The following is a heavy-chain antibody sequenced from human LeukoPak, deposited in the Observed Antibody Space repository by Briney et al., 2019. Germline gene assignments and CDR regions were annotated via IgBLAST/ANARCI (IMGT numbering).Heavy chain of an antibody. Sequence: GGSLTLSCAASGFTLSSFAMSWVRQAPGKGLEWVSAISDCGHKYHADSVKGRFTISRDSSKNPLFLQMNRLRPEDAAVYYCAKAPVKTCRGAYCFPFDYWRQGTRVTVPS. D-gene: IGHD2-21*01. CDR2: ISDCGHK. J-gene: IGHJ4*02. CDR3: AKAPVKTCRGAYCFPFDY. V-gene: IGHV3-23*01. CDR1: GFTLSSFA.